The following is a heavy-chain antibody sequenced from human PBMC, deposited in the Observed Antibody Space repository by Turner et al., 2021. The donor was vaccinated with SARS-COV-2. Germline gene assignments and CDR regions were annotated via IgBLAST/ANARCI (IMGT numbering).Heavy chain of an antibody. CDR3: ARELTNNWFDP. J-gene: IGHJ5*02. CDR1: GASINSYY. Sequence: QILLQASGPGLVKPSETLSLTCTVSGASINSYYWAWIRQPPGKRLEWIGYIYYRGSTNYNPSLKSRVTISVDTSKNQFSLKLTSVTAADTAVYFCARELTNNWFDPWGQGTLVTVS. D-gene: IGHD3-10*01. CDR2: IYYRGST. V-gene: IGHV4-59*01.